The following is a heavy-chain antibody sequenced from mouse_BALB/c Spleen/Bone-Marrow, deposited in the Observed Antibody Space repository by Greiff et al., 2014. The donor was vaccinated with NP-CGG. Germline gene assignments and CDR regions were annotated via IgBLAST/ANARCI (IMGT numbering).Heavy chain of an antibody. CDR2: IDPASGDT. V-gene: IGHV14-3*02. CDR1: GFNIKDTY. CDR3: ARVNPWYFDV. J-gene: IGHJ1*01. D-gene: IGHD2-2*01. Sequence: VQLQQSGAELVKPGASVKLSRTASGFNIKDTYIHWVMQRPEQGLAWIGRIDPASGDTKFDPKFQGKATITADTSSNTAYLQVTSLTSEDTAVYYCARVNPWYFDVWGAGTTVTVSS.